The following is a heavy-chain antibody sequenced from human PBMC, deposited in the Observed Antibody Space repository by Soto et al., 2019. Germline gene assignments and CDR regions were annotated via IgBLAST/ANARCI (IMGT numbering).Heavy chain of an antibody. J-gene: IGHJ5*02. D-gene: IGHD6-19*01. Sequence: PGGSLGLSCAASGFTFSSYAMSWVRQAPGKGLEWVSAISGSGGSTYYADSVKGRFTISRDNSKNTLYLQMNSLRAEDTAVYYCAKTGDSSGWLNWFDPWGQGTLVTV. CDR1: GFTFSSYA. CDR2: ISGSGGST. CDR3: AKTGDSSGWLNWFDP. V-gene: IGHV3-23*01.